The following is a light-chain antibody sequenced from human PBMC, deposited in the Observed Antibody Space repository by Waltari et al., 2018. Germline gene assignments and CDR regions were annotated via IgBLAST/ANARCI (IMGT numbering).Light chain of an antibody. CDR2: ATS. J-gene: IGKJ4*01. CDR1: QSVSSSY. Sequence: EAVLTQSPGTLSLSPGERVTLSCRASQSVSSSYLAWYQQKPGQAPRLLLYATSTRATGIPDRFGGSGSGTDFTLTISRLEPEDFAVYYCQQFGNSVVTFGGGAKVEIK. V-gene: IGKV3-20*01. CDR3: QQFGNSVVT.